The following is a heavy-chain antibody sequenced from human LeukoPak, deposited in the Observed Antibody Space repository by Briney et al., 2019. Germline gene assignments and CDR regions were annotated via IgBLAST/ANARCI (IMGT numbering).Heavy chain of an antibody. CDR1: GGSISSSNW. CDR2: IYYSGTT. Sequence: SETLSLTCAVSGGSISSSNWWSWVRQPPGKGLEWIGEIYYSGTTNYNPSLKSRVTISVDKSKNQFSLNLSSVTAADTAVYYCARDSGYDGNSGFDYWGQGTLVTVSS. V-gene: IGHV4-4*02. CDR3: ARDSGYDGNSGFDY. D-gene: IGHD1-7*01. J-gene: IGHJ4*02.